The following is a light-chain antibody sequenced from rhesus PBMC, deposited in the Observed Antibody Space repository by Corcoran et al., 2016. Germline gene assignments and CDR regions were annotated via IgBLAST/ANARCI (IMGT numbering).Light chain of an antibody. Sequence: DIQMTQSPSSLSASIGDRVTITCRASENVNKFIHWYQQIPGRAPKLLIYKASTLQSGVPSRFSGSGSGLDFTLTSSSLQPDDFGIYYCHQSYGLPFTFGPGTKLDIK. CDR1: ENVNKF. CDR2: KAS. J-gene: IGKJ3*01. V-gene: IGKV1-74*01. CDR3: HQSYGLPFT.